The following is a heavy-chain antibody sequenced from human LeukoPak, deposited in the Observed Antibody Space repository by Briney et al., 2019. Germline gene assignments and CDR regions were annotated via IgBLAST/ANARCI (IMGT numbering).Heavy chain of an antibody. Sequence: GGSLRLSGAASGFTFSSYWMSWVRQAPGKGLEWVANIKQDGSEKYYVDSVKGRFTISRDNAKNSLYLQMNSLRAEDTAVYYCARDRHDFWGEGFDYWGQGTLVTVSS. CDR1: GFTFSSYW. D-gene: IGHD3-3*01. J-gene: IGHJ4*02. V-gene: IGHV3-7*01. CDR2: IKQDGSEK. CDR3: ARDRHDFWGEGFDY.